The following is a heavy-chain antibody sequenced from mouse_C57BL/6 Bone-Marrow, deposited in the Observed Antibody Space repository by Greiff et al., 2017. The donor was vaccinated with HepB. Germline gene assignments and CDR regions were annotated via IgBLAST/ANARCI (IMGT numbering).Heavy chain of an antibody. CDR3: ARYSYSNLDY. Sequence: VQLKQSGGGLVQPGGSLSLSCAASGFTFTDYYMSWVRQPPGKALEWLGFIRNKANGYTTEYSASVKGRFTISRDNSQSILYLQMNALRAEDSATYYCARYSYSNLDYWGQGTTLTVSS. V-gene: IGHV7-3*01. J-gene: IGHJ2*01. CDR1: GFTFTDYY. D-gene: IGHD2-5*01. CDR2: IRNKANGYTT.